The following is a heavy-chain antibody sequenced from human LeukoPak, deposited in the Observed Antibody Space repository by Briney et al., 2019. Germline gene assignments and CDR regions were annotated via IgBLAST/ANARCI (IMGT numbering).Heavy chain of an antibody. CDR3: ARELVAAAVYAFDI. Sequence: GASVKVSCKASGYTFTNYGITWVRQAPGQGLEWMGWINPNSGGTNYAQKFQGRVTMTRDTSISTAYMELSRLRSDDTAVYYCARELVAAAVYAFDIWGQGTMVTVSS. CDR2: INPNSGGT. CDR1: GYTFTNYG. V-gene: IGHV1-2*02. D-gene: IGHD6-13*01. J-gene: IGHJ3*02.